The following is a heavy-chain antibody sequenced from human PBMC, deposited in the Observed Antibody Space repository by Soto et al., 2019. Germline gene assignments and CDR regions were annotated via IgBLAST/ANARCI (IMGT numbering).Heavy chain of an antibody. CDR2: IYYSGST. J-gene: IGHJ4*02. CDR1: GGSISSSSYY. V-gene: IGHV4-39*01. D-gene: IGHD6-19*01. CDR3: ARHPLSSGIIDY. Sequence: SETLSLTCTVSGGSISSSSYYWGWIRQPPGKGLEWIGSIYYSGSTYYNPSLKSRVTISVDTSKNQFSLKLSSVTAADTAVYYCARHPLSSGIIDYWGQGTLVTVSS.